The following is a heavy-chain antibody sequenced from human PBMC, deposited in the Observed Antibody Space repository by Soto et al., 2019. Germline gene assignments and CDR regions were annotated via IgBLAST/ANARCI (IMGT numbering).Heavy chain of an antibody. J-gene: IGHJ4*02. CDR1: GFTFSSHG. Sequence: QVQLVESGGGVVQPGGSLTLSCAASGFTFSSHGMHWVRLAPGRGLEWVAVFSYDGINKHYGDSVKGRFTISRDNSKNTMSLQLNSLRVKDTAVYYCAREQGYGWYRVADYWGQGTLVTVSS. V-gene: IGHV3-30*03. D-gene: IGHD6-19*01. CDR3: AREQGYGWYRVADY. CDR2: FSYDGINK.